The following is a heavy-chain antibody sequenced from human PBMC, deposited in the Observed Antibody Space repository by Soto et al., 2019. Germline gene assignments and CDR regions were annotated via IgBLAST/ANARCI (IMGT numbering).Heavy chain of an antibody. CDR3: ARGSDYQYYYYDMDV. Sequence: GGSLRLSCAASGFTFSNAWMTWVRQAPGKGLEWVGHIKSKTDGGTTDYAAPVKGRFTISRDDSKNTLYLQMNSLKTEDTAVYYCARGSDYQYYYYDMDVWGQGTTVTVSS. V-gene: IGHV3-15*01. D-gene: IGHD4-17*01. CDR1: GFTFSNAW. J-gene: IGHJ6*02. CDR2: IKSKTDGGTT.